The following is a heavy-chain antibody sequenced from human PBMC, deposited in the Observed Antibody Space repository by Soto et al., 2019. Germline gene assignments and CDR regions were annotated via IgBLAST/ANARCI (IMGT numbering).Heavy chain of an antibody. V-gene: IGHV3-30*18. Sequence: GGSLRLSCAASGFTFSTYGMHWVRQAPGKGLEWVAVISYVASNKYYADSVKGRFTISRDNSKNTLFLQMNSLRAEDTALYYCAKDDKRGGSGDNYGMDVWGQGTAVTVSS. CDR2: ISYVASNK. CDR3: AKDDKRGGSGDNYGMDV. D-gene: IGHD3-10*01. CDR1: GFTFSTYG. J-gene: IGHJ6*02.